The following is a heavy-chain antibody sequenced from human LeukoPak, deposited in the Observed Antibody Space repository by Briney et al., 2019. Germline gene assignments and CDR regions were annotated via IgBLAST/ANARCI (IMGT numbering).Heavy chain of an antibody. CDR1: GYTLTELS. V-gene: IGHV1-24*01. CDR3: ARVLYSGYYYYYMDV. D-gene: IGHD2-8*01. Sequence: ASVKVSCKVSGYTLTELSMHWVRQAPGKGLEWMGGFDPEDGETIYAQKFQGRVTMTEDTSTDTAYMELRSLRSDDTAVYYCARVLYSGYYYYYMDVWGKGTTVTVSS. J-gene: IGHJ6*03. CDR2: FDPEDGET.